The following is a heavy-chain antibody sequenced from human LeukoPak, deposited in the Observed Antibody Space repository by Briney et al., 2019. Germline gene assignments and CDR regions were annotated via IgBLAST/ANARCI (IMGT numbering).Heavy chain of an antibody. CDR2: IIPILGIA. CDR3: ARTQYYYDSSGYYSY. CDR1: GGTFSSYA. D-gene: IGHD3-22*01. V-gene: IGHV1-69*04. J-gene: IGHJ4*02. Sequence: SVKVSCKASGGTFSSYAISWVRQAPGQGLEWMGRIIPILGIANYAQKFQGRVTITADKSTSTAYMELSSLRSEDTAVYYCARTQYYYDSSGYYSYWGQGTLVTVSS.